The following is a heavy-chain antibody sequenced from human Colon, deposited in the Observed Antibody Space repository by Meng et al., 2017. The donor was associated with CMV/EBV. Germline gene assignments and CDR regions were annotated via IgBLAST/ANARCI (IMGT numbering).Heavy chain of an antibody. CDR3: ASERLGAAAIPLDH. Sequence: ASVKVSCKASGYDFSNYGISWVRQAPGQGLEWMGGFNPEDGERVYAQKFQGRISMTEDTSTDTAYMELSSLTFEDTAVFYCASERLGAAAIPLDHWGQGTLVTVSS. J-gene: IGHJ4*02. D-gene: IGHD6-13*01. CDR2: FNPEDGER. CDR1: GYDFSNYG. V-gene: IGHV1-24*01.